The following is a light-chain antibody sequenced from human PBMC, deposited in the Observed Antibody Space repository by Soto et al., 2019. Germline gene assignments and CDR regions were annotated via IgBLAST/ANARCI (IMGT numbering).Light chain of an antibody. CDR1: QTVGRSY. CDR2: GTS. J-gene: IGKJ1*01. CDR3: QQYDSIPPWT. V-gene: IGKV3-20*01. Sequence: EIVLTQSPGIMYLSPGERATLSCRASQTVGRSYLAWYQQKPGQAPRLRIFGTSTRATGIPDRFSGGGSGTDFTLTISRLDPDDYAVYFCQQYDSIPPWTFGQGTRVEVK.